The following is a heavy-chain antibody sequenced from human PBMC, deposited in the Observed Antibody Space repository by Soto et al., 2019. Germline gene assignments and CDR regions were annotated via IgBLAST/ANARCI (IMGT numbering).Heavy chain of an antibody. CDR3: ARSQGSSTSLEVYYYYCYGMDV. V-gene: IGHV1-69*01. CDR1: GGTFSSYA. CDR2: IIPISETT. J-gene: IGHJ6*01. D-gene: IGHD2-2*01. Sequence: QVQLVQSGAEVKKPGSSVKVSCKASGGTFSSYAISWVRQAPGQGLEWMGGIIPISETTNYAQKFQGRVTITADESKSTAYMELSSLRSEDAVAYYCARSQGSSTSLEVYYYYCYGMDVWGQGTTVTVSS.